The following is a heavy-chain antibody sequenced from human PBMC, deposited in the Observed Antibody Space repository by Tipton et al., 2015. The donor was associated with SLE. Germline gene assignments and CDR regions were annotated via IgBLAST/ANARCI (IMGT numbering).Heavy chain of an antibody. Sequence: TLSLTCTVSGGSISSSSYYWGWIRQPPGKGLEWIGSIYYRGSTYYNPSLKSRVTISVDTSKNQFSLKLSSVTAAETAVYYCARRTTRSSGYFGAFDIWGQGTMVTVSS. CDR2: IYYRGST. D-gene: IGHD3-22*01. V-gene: IGHV4-39*01. J-gene: IGHJ3*02. CDR1: GGSISSSSYY. CDR3: ARRTTRSSGYFGAFDI.